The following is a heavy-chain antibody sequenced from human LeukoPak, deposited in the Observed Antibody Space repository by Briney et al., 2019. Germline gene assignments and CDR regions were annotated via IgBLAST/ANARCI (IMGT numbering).Heavy chain of an antibody. J-gene: IGHJ4*02. CDR3: AKGLRDGYANALGFDY. D-gene: IGHD3-16*01. Sequence: GGSLRLSCATSGFNFDDYAMHWVRQAPGKGLEWVACITWNSASIDYADSVRGRFTISRDNAKNSLYLQMNRLSAEDMALYYCAKGLRDGYANALGFDYWGQGTLVTVSS. CDR2: ITWNSASI. CDR1: GFNFDDYA. V-gene: IGHV3-9*03.